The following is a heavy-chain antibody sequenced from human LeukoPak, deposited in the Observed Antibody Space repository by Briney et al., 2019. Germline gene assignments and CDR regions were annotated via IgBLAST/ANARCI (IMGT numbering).Heavy chain of an antibody. CDR1: GGSFSGYY. D-gene: IGHD2-2*02. CDR3: ARSYCSSSSCYIYWFNP. J-gene: IGHJ5*02. Sequence: SETLSLTCAVDGGSFSGYYWSWIRQPPGKGLEWVGEINHSGSTNYNPSLKSRVTISVDTSKNQFSLKLSSVTAADTAVYYCARSYCSSSSCYIYWFNPWGQGTLVTVSS. CDR2: INHSGST. V-gene: IGHV4-34*01.